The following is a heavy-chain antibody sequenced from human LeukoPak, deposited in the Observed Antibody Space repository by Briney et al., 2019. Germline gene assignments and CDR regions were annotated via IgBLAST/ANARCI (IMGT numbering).Heavy chain of an antibody. V-gene: IGHV3-30*02. CDR3: ARVGGYEFDY. J-gene: IGHJ4*02. D-gene: IGHD5-12*01. CDR2: IRYDGSNK. Sequence: GGSLRLSCAASGFTFSSYGMHWVRQAPGKGLEWVAFIRYDGSNKYYADSVKGRFTISRDNSKNTLYLQMNSLRAEDTAVYYCARVGGYEFDYWGQGALVTVSS. CDR1: GFTFSSYG.